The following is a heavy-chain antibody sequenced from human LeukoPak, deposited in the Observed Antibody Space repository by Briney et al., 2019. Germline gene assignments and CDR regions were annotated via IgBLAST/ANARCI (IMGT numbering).Heavy chain of an antibody. J-gene: IGHJ3*02. D-gene: IGHD3-16*01. CDR1: GGSFSGYY. Sequence: SETLSLTCAVYGGSFSGYYWSWIRQPPGKGLEWIGEINHSGSTNYNPSLKSRVTISVDTSKNQFSLKLSSVTAADTAVYYCARALGAIIPDDAFDIWGQGTMVTVSS. CDR2: INHSGST. CDR3: ARALGAIIPDDAFDI. V-gene: IGHV4-34*01.